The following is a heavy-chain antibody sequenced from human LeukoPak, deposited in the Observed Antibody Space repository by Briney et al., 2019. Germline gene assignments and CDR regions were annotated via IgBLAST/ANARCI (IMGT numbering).Heavy chain of an antibody. CDR1: GGSVSSGSYY. V-gene: IGHV4-61*01. CDR3: ASGRRYFDY. CDR2: IYYSGST. Sequence: SETLSLTCTVSGGSVSSGSYYWSWIRQPPGTGLEWIGYIYYSGSTNYNPSLKSRVTISVDTSKNQFSLKLSSVTAADTAVYYCASGRRYFDYWGQGTLVTVSS. D-gene: IGHD2-15*01. J-gene: IGHJ4*02.